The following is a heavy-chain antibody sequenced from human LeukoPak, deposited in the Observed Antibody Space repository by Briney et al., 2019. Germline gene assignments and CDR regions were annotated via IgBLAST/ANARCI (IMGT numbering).Heavy chain of an antibody. J-gene: IGHJ4*02. Sequence: PSETLSLTCTVSGGSISSSSYYWGWIRQPPGKGLEWIGSICYSGSTYYNPSLKSRVTISVDTSKNQFSLKLSSVTAADTAVYYCAHSSSWSIDYWGQGTLVTVSS. V-gene: IGHV4-39*01. CDR3: AHSSSWSIDY. CDR1: GGSISSSSYY. CDR2: ICYSGST. D-gene: IGHD6-13*01.